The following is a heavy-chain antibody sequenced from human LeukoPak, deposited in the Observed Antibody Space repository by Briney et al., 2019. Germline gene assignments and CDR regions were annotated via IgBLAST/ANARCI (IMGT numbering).Heavy chain of an antibody. D-gene: IGHD6-19*01. CDR2: ISGSGGTT. CDR3: AKDQAGSSGWYLWVSLHPFDY. V-gene: IGHV3-23*01. Sequence: GGSLRLSCAASGFTFSSYCMSWVRQPPGKGLEWVSAISGSGGTTYYADSVKGRFTSSRDNSKNPLYLQMNGLRAEDTVVYYCAKDQAGSSGWYLWVSLHPFDYWGQGTLVTVSS. J-gene: IGHJ4*02. CDR1: GFTFSSYC.